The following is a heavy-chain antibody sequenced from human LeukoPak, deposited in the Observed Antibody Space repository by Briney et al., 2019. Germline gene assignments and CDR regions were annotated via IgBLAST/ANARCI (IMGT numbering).Heavy chain of an antibody. CDR2: IYYSKNT. J-gene: IGHJ4*02. Sequence: SETLSLTCTVSGGSISSSSAYWGWIRQPPGKGLEWIGSIYYSKNTYYNPSLKSRVTISADTSKNQFSLTLSSVTAADTAVYYCARDWSPGPQYLWGQGTLVTVSS. D-gene: IGHD4-11*01. CDR3: ARDWSPGPQYL. CDR1: GGSISSSSAY. V-gene: IGHV4-39*07.